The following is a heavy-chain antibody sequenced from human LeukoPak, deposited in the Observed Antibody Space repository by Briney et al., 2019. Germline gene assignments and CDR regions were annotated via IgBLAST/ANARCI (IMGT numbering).Heavy chain of an antibody. CDR3: VKESTSSGYYYAPDY. D-gene: IGHD3-22*01. J-gene: IGHJ4*02. CDR1: GFSFRTYA. CDR2: ISGRGATT. V-gene: IGHV3-23*01. Sequence: PGRSLRLSCAASGFSFRTYAMTWVRQAPGKGLEWVSSISGRGATTYNADTLKGRFTISRDNSENTLYLQMNSLRAEDTAVYYCVKESTSSGYYYAPDYWGQGTLVTVS.